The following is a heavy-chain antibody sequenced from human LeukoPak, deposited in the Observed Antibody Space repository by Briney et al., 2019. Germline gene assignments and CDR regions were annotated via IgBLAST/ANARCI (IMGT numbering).Heavy chain of an antibody. D-gene: IGHD3-3*01. J-gene: IGHJ4*02. V-gene: IGHV3-15*04. CDR2: IESSTDGGTT. CDR3: TTSPGITVFGVVTDY. CDR1: GPTFRNAF. Sequence: GGSLRLSCAASGPTFRNAFMNWVRQAPGKGLEWVGRIESSTDGGTTDYAAPVKGRFTMSRDDSKNTLYLQMNNVKTEDTGVYYCTTSPGITVFGVVTDYWGQGTLVIVSS.